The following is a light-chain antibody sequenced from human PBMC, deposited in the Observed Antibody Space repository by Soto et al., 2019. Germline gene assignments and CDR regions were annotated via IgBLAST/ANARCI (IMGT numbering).Light chain of an antibody. CDR3: QVWDSSSDHDVV. J-gene: IGLJ2*01. V-gene: IGLV3-21*04. Sequence: SYELTQPPSVSVAPGKTARITCGGNNIGSKSVHWYQQKPGQAPVLVIYYDSDRPSGIPERFSGSNSGNTATLTISRVEAGDEADYYSQVWDSSSDHDVVFGGGTKLTVL. CDR1: NIGSKS. CDR2: YDS.